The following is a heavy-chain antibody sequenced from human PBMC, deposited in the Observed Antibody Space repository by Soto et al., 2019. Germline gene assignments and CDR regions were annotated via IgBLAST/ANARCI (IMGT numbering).Heavy chain of an antibody. CDR1: GYTFTNYG. CDR3: AGGEGSASYYNQSDCFDR. Sequence: QVQLVQSGAEVKKPGASVKVSCKASGYTFTNYGISWVRQAPGQGLEWMGWISAYNGNTKYAQKLQGRVTMTTDTPTSPDDRERRALRTDGTAVYYCAGGEGSASYYNQSDCFDRWGQGTLVTVSS. J-gene: IGHJ5*02. V-gene: IGHV1-18*01. CDR2: ISAYNGNT. D-gene: IGHD3-10*01.